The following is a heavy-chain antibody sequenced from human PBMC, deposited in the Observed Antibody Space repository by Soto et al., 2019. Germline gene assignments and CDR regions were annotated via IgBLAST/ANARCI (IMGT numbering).Heavy chain of an antibody. Sequence: SETLSLTCSVSGASVTSGSYFWTWIRQLPGKGLQWIGYIYSSGATHYNPSLQSRLSMSLDTSGNHFSLRLTSVTVADTAVYNCARHNGPLYVGYYYDMDVWGQGTTVTVSS. CDR3: ARHNGPLYVGYYYDMDV. CDR2: IYSSGAT. D-gene: IGHD3-16*01. V-gene: IGHV4-31*02. J-gene: IGHJ6*02. CDR1: GASVTSGSYF.